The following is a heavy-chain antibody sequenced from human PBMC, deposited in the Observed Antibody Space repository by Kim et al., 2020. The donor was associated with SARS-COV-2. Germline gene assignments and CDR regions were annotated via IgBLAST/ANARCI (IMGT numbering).Heavy chain of an antibody. CDR2: IKQDGSEK. Sequence: GGSLRLSCAASGFTFSSYWMSWVRQAPGKGLEWVANIKQDGSEKYYVDSVKGRFTISRDNAKNSLYLQMNSLRAEDTAVYYCARLVAGTYYYYGMDVWGQGTTVTVSS. V-gene: IGHV3-7*01. J-gene: IGHJ6*02. D-gene: IGHD6-19*01. CDR1: GFTFSSYW. CDR3: ARLVAGTYYYYGMDV.